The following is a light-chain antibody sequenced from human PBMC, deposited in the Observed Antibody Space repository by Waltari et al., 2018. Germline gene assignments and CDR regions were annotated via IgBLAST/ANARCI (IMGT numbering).Light chain of an antibody. Sequence: EIVMTQSPATLSVSPGERAILSCRASQSVTTNLAWYQQKPGQAPRLLISGASTRATDIPARFSGSGSGTEFTLTISSLQSEDFAVDYCHQYNDGPPFNFGQGTKLEIK. V-gene: IGKV3-15*01. CDR2: GAS. CDR1: QSVTTN. J-gene: IGKJ2*01. CDR3: HQYNDGPPFN.